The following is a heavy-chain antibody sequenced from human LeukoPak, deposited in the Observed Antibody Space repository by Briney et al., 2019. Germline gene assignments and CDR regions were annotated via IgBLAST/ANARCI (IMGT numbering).Heavy chain of an antibody. V-gene: IGHV1-2*02. CDR3: ARDRGEPSLNFDY. J-gene: IGHJ4*02. CDR2: INPNSGGT. Sequence: ASVKVSCKASGYTFTGYYMHWVRQAPGQGLEWMGWINPNSGGTNYAQKFQGRVTMTRDTSISTAYMELSRLRSDDTAVYYCARDRGEPSLNFDYWGQGTLVTVSS. D-gene: IGHD1-14*01. CDR1: GYTFTGYY.